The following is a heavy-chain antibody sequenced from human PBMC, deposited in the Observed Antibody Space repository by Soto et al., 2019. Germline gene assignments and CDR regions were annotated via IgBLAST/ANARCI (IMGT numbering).Heavy chain of an antibody. CDR3: ARPLTFSPTYIGVAFDI. CDR2: IYHSGST. D-gene: IGHD3-16*01. Sequence: QVQLQESGPGRVKPSGTLSVTCSVSSGSISSSNWWRWVRQPPGKGLEWIGEIYHSGSTNYNPSLKSRVTISVDKSKNQFALELSSVTAADTAVYYCARPLTFSPTYIGVAFDIWCQGTMVTFSS. V-gene: IGHV4-4*02. CDR1: SGSISSSNW. J-gene: IGHJ3*02.